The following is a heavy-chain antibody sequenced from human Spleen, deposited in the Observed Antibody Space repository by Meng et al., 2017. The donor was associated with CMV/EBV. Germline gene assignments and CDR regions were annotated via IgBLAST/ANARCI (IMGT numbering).Heavy chain of an antibody. D-gene: IGHD4-17*01. V-gene: IGHV4-31*03. Sequence: CTVSAGSINRRGYYGSWIRQHPGKGLEWRGYIYYTGSTYYNPSLKSRVAISVDTSKNQFSLKLRSVTAADTAVYYCARDFGGVTVCDHWGQETLVTVSS. CDR1: AGSINRRGYY. CDR2: IYYTGST. CDR3: ARDFGGVTVCDH. J-gene: IGHJ4*02.